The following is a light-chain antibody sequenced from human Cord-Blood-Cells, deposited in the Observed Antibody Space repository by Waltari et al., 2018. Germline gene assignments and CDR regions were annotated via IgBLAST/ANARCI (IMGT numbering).Light chain of an antibody. Sequence: QSVLTQPPSASGTPGQRVTISCSGSSSNIGSNTVNWYQQLPGTAPKLLIYSNNRRPSGVPDRFSGSKSGTSASLVISGLQSEDEADYYCAAWDDSLNGPVFGGGTKLTVL. V-gene: IGLV1-44*01. CDR1: SSNIGSNT. CDR3: AAWDDSLNGPV. J-gene: IGLJ3*02. CDR2: SNN.